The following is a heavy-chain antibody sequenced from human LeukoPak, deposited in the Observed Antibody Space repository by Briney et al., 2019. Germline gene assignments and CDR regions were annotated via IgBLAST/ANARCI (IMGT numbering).Heavy chain of an antibody. V-gene: IGHV4-59*11. J-gene: IGHJ4*02. CDR1: GGSISSHY. D-gene: IGHD1-26*01. Sequence: SETLSLTRTVSGGSISSHYWSWIRQPPGKGLEWIGYIYYSGSTNYSPSLKSRVTISLDTSERQFSLRLSSVTAADTAVYYCARVGAGAFDYWGQGTLVTVSS. CDR2: IYYSGST. CDR3: ARVGAGAFDY.